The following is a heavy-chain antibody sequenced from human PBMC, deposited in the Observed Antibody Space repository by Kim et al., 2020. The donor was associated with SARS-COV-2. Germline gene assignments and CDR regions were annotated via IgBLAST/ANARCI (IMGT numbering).Heavy chain of an antibody. CDR3: ARVSSWYNYYYYYGMDV. CDR1: GFTFSSYA. CDR2: ISYDGSNK. Sequence: GGSLRLSCAASGFTFSSYAMHWVRQAPGKGLEWVAVISYDGSNKYYADSVKGRFTISRDNSKNTLYLQMNSLRAEDTAVYYCARVSSWYNYYYYYGMDVWGQGTTVTVSS. V-gene: IGHV3-30*04. J-gene: IGHJ6*02. D-gene: IGHD6-13*01.